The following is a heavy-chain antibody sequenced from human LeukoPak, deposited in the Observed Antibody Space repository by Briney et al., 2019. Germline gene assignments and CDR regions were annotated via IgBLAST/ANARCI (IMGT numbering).Heavy chain of an antibody. CDR1: GFTFCDYA. D-gene: IGHD6-13*01. Sequence: GGSLRLYCTASGFTFCDYAMSWFRQAPGKGREWVGFIRSKAYGGTTEYAAFVKGRFTISRDDSKSIAYLQMNSLKTEDTAVYYCTRELGIAAAGTWPDYWGQGTLVTVSS. CDR3: TRELGIAAAGTWPDY. V-gene: IGHV3-49*03. J-gene: IGHJ4*02. CDR2: IRSKAYGGTT.